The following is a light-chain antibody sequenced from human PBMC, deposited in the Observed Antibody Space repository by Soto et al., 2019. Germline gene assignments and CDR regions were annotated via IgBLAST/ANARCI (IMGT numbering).Light chain of an antibody. CDR2: GNS. CDR1: ASNIGADYD. J-gene: IGLJ2*01. CDR3: QSYDNSLFLV. Sequence: QSVLTQPPSVSGAPGQRVTISCTGSASNIGADYDVHWYQHLPGTAPKLLIYGNSNRPSGVPDRFSGSKSGASASLAITGLKAEDEADYYCQSYDNSLFLVFGGGTKLTVL. V-gene: IGLV1-40*01.